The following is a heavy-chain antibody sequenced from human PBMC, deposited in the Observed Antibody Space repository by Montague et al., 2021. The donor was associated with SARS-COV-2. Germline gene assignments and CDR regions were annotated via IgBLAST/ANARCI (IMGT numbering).Heavy chain of an antibody. CDR2: VLYNKGT. CDR3: VRHPHYDGLNGPPDF. Sequence: SETLSLICTVSGVSVTDYYWSWIRQPPGKGLEWVGDVLYNKGTNFNPPLKSRVAISVDTSKNQFSLRLTSVTAADTASYYCVRHPHYDGLNGPPDFWDQGTLVTVSS. J-gene: IGHJ4*02. D-gene: IGHD3-9*01. CDR1: GVSVTDYY. V-gene: IGHV4-59*08.